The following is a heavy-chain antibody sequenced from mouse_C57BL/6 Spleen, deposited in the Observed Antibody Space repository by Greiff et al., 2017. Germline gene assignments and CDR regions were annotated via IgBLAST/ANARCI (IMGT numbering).Heavy chain of an antibody. J-gene: IGHJ4*01. V-gene: IGHV1-64*01. D-gene: IGHD1-1*01. CDR1: GYTFTSYW. Sequence: QVQLQQPGAELVKPGASVKLSCKASGYTFTSYWMHWVKQRPGQGLEWIGMIHPNSGSTNYNEKFKSKATLTVDKSSSTAYMQLSSLTSEDSAVYYCARPTTTVVARDYAMDYWGQGTSVTVSS. CDR2: IHPNSGST. CDR3: ARPTTTVVARDYAMDY.